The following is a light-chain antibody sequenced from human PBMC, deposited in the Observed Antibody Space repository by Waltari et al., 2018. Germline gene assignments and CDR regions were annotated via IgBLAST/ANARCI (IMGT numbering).Light chain of an antibody. CDR2: NTS. V-gene: IGKV3-20*01. J-gene: IGKJ4*01. CDR1: QTVRTTY. CDR3: QQYDISPLT. Sequence: EIVVTQSQGTLSLSPGERATLSSRASQTVRTTYLPWYQQKPGQAPTLLIYNTSSRATGIPDRFSGSGSGTDFSLTISSLEPEDFAVYYCQQYDISPLTFGGGTKVETK.